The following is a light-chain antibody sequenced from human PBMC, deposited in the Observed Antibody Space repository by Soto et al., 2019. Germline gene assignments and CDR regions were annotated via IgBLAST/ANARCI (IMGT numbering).Light chain of an antibody. CDR2: DNI. V-gene: IGLV1-40*01. J-gene: IGLJ2*01. CDR1: SSNIGSGYD. Sequence: QSVLTQPPSVSGAPGQRVTISCTGSSSNIGSGYDVHWYQQLPGTAPKLLIYDNINRPSGVPDRFSGSRSGTSASLAIAGLQAEDEADYYCQSYDSSLSGSVVFGGGTQLPVL. CDR3: QSYDSSLSGSVV.